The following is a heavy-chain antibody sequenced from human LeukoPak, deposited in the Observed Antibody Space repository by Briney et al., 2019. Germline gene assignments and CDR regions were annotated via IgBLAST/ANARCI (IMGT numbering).Heavy chain of an antibody. CDR2: ISAYNGNT. V-gene: IGHV1-18*01. CDR3: ARGTIFGVVPTTSFDY. J-gene: IGHJ4*02. CDR1: GYTFTSYG. Sequence: ASVKVSCKASGYTFTSYGISWVRQAPGQGLEWMGWISAYNGNTNYAQKLQGRVTMTTDTSTSTAYMELRSLRSDDTAVYYCARGTIFGVVPTTSFDYWGQGTLVTVSS. D-gene: IGHD3-3*01.